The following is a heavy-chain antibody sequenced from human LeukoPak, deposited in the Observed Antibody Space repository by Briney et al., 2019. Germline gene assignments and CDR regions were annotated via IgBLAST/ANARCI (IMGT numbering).Heavy chain of an antibody. V-gene: IGHV4-39*07. CDR2: IYYSGST. CDR3: ARAGYYDILTGYYSGREPYYYYYYMDV. Sequence: SETLSLTCTVSGGSISSSSYYWGWISQPPGKGLEWIGRIYYSGSTYYNPSLKSRVTMSVDTSKNQFSLKLSSVTAADTAVYYCARAGYYDILTGYYSGREPYYYYYYMDVWGKGTTVTVSS. D-gene: IGHD3-9*01. J-gene: IGHJ6*03. CDR1: GGSISSSSYY.